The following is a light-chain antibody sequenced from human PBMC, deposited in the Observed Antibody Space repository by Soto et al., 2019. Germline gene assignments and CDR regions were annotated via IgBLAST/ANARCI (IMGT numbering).Light chain of an antibody. CDR1: SSDVGSYNY. CDR3: SSHTRSSTVV. J-gene: IGLJ2*01. V-gene: IGLV2-14*01. Sequence: QSALTQPASVSGSPGQSITISCTGTSSDVGSYNYVSWYQQHPGKAPKLMIYDVTNRPSGFSNRFSGSKSGNTASLTISGLQADDEADYYCSSHTRSSTVVFGGGTKLTGL. CDR2: DVT.